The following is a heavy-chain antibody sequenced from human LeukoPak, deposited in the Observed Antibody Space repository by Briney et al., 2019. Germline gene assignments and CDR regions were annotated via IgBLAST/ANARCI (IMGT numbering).Heavy chain of an antibody. CDR3: ARSKYSDYGGAFDI. V-gene: IGHV5-51*01. CDR1: GYSFTSYW. CDR2: IYPGDSDT. D-gene: IGHD5-12*01. J-gene: IGHJ3*02. Sequence: GESVKISCRGSGYSFTSYWIGWVRQMPGKGLEWMGIIYPGDSDTRYSPSFQGQVTMSADKSISTAYLQWSSLEASDTAMYYCARSKYSDYGGAFDIWGQGTMVTVSS.